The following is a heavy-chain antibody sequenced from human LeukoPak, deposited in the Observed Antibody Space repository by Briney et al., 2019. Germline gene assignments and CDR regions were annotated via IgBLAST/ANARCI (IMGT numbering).Heavy chain of an antibody. V-gene: IGHV3-23*01. Sequence: PGGSLRLSCAASGFTFSSYAMSWVRQAPGKGLEWVSAISGSGGSTYYADSVKGRFTISRDNSKNTLYLQMNSLRAEDTAVYYCARELYYYDSSGFPNYYGMDVWGQGTTVTVSS. CDR2: ISGSGGST. D-gene: IGHD3-22*01. CDR3: ARELYYYDSSGFPNYYGMDV. CDR1: GFTFSSYA. J-gene: IGHJ6*02.